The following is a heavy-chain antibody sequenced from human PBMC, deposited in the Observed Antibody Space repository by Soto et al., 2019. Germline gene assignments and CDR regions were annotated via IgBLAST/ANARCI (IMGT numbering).Heavy chain of an antibody. CDR1: GGSVSNWNYY. CDR2: IHTTGST. CDR3: ARGWDAGY. Sequence: SETLSLTCTVSGGSVSNWNYYRSWIRQPPGKGLEWIGYIHTTGSTNYNPSLKSRVTISADRSRNQFSLKVNSVTAADTAVYYCARGWDAGYWGQGIQVTVSS. D-gene: IGHD6-19*01. J-gene: IGHJ4*02. V-gene: IGHV4-61*01.